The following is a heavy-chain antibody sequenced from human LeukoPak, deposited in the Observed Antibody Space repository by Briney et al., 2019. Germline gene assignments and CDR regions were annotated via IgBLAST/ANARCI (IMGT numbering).Heavy chain of an antibody. CDR3: AKKKEPLWFGGLLPYHYYYGMDV. CDR2: ISPYNGNT. Sequence: ASVKVSCKASGYTFTSFGISWVRQAPGQGLEWMGWISPYNGNTNYPQKVQGRITVTTDTSTSTAYMELRSLRSDDTAVYYCAKKKEPLWFGGLLPYHYYYGMDVWGQGNTVTVPS. V-gene: IGHV1-18*01. J-gene: IGHJ6*02. CDR1: GYTFTSFG. D-gene: IGHD3-10*01.